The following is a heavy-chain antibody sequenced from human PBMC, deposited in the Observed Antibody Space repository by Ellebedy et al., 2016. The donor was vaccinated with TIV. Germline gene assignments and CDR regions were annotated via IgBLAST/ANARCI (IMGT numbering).Heavy chain of an antibody. CDR3: ARDGYSGSYLGWFDP. V-gene: IGHV1-69*13. D-gene: IGHD1-26*01. Sequence: SVKVSCXASGGTFSSYAISWVRQAPGQGLEWMGGIIPIFGTANYAQKFQGRVTITADESTSTAYMELSSLRSEDTAVYYCARDGYSGSYLGWFDPWGQGTLVTVSS. CDR1: GGTFSSYA. CDR2: IIPIFGTA. J-gene: IGHJ5*02.